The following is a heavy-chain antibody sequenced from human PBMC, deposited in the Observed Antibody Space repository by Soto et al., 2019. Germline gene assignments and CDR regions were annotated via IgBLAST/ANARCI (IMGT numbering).Heavy chain of an antibody. D-gene: IGHD3-9*01. CDR1: GGSISSGDYY. V-gene: IGHV4-30-4*01. CDR3: ARAPLGTYDILTGYVDY. CDR2: IYYSGST. J-gene: IGHJ4*02. Sequence: PSETLSLTCTVSGGSISSGDYYWSWIRQPPGKGLEWIGYIYYSGSTYYNPSLKSRVTISVDTSKNQFSLKLSSVTAADTAVYYCARAPLGTYDILTGYVDYWGQGTLVTVSS.